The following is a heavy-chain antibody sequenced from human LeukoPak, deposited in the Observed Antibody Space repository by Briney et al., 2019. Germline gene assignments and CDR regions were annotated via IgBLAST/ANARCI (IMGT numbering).Heavy chain of an antibody. D-gene: IGHD3/OR15-3a*01. CDR2: ISYDGSNK. CDR3: AKNDYGTDSDFYYMDF. Sequence: GGSLRLSCAASGFTFSSYAMHWVRQAPGKGLEWVAVISYDGSNKYYADSVKGRFTISRDNSKNTVFLQMNSLKIEDTAVYYCAKNDYGTDSDFYYMDFWGKGTKVTVSS. V-gene: IGHV3-30-3*01. CDR1: GFTFSSYA. J-gene: IGHJ6*03.